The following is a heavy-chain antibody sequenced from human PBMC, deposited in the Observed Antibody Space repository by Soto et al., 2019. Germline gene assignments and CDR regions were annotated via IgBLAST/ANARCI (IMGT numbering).Heavy chain of an antibody. D-gene: IGHD3-10*01. CDR3: ARGAGSYFRRVVGAFDI. CDR2: IKQDGSEK. V-gene: IGHV3-7*04. J-gene: IGHJ3*02. CDR1: GFTFSSYW. Sequence: GGSLRLSCAASGFTFSSYWMTWVRQAPGKGLEWVANIKQDGSEKFYVDSVKGRFTISRDNAKNSLYMQMNSLRAEDTAVYYCARGAGSYFRRVVGAFDIWGQGTMVIVSS.